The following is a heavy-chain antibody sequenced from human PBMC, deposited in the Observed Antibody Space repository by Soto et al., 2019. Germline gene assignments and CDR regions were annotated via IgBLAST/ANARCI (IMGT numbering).Heavy chain of an antibody. Sequence: ASVKVSCKASGGTFSSYAISWVRQAPGQGLEWMGGIIPIFGTANYAQKFQGRVTITADESTSTAYMELSSLRSEDTAVYYCARDPLGEPYGVTYYYYYGMDVWGQGTTVTVSS. CDR2: IIPIFGTA. J-gene: IGHJ6*02. CDR1: GGTFSSYA. CDR3: ARDPLGEPYGVTYYYYYGMDV. V-gene: IGHV1-69*13. D-gene: IGHD4-17*01.